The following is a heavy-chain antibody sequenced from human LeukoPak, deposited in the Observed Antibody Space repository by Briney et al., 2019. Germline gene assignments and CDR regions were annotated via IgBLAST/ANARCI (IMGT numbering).Heavy chain of an antibody. D-gene: IGHD3-10*01. V-gene: IGHV4-59*01. CDR3: ARGEAMVRGAHFDY. J-gene: IGHJ4*02. CDR2: IYYSGST. CDR1: GGSISSYY. Sequence: PSETLSLTCTVSGGSISSYYWNWIRQPPGKGLEWIGYIYYSGSTNYNPSLKSRVTISVDTSKNQFSLKLSSVTAADTAVYYCARGEAMVRGAHFDYWGQGTLVTVSS.